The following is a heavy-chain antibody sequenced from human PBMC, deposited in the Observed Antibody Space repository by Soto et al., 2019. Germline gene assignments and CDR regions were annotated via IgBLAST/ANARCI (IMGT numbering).Heavy chain of an antibody. Sequence: APVKASSKASGGTFRSYAISWVRQAPGQGLEWMGGIIPIFGTANYAQKFQGSVTITADESTSTAYMELSSLRSEDTAVYYCARDRCYYDSSGYCPFDYWGQGTLVTVSS. CDR1: GGTFRSYA. J-gene: IGHJ4*02. V-gene: IGHV1-69*13. CDR3: ARDRCYYDSSGYCPFDY. CDR2: IIPIFGTA. D-gene: IGHD3-22*01.